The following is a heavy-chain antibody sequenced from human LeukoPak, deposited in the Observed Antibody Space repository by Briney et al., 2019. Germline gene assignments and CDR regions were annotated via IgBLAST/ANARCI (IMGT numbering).Heavy chain of an antibody. CDR1: GYSLSDLS. Sequence: ASVKVSCKVSGYSLSDLSMHWVRQAPGKGLEWMGGFDPEDGETIFAQKFQGRVTITADESTSTAYMELSSLRSEDTAVYYCARDGGSSWFGESSDPFDYRGQGTLVTVSS. CDR3: ARDGGSSWFGESSDPFDY. J-gene: IGHJ4*02. CDR2: FDPEDGET. D-gene: IGHD3-10*01. V-gene: IGHV1-24*01.